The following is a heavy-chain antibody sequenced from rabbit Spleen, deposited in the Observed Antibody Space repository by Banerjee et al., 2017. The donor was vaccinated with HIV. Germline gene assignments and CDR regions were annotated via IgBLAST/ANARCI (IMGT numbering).Heavy chain of an antibody. CDR2: IYTGDGST. CDR1: GFSFSSYYD. CDR3: ARDLVVAIGWNFNL. J-gene: IGHJ4*01. V-gene: IGHV1S45*01. D-gene: IGHD3-3*01. Sequence: QEQLVESGGGLVQPEGSLTLTCTASGFSFSSYYDMCWVRQAPGKGLEWIGYIYTGDGSTGYASWVNGRFIMSRTSSTKVTLQMTSLTAADTATYFCARDLVVAIGWNFNLWGPGTLVTVS.